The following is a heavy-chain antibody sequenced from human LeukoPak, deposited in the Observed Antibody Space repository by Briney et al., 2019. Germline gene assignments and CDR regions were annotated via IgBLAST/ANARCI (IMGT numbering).Heavy chain of an antibody. Sequence: ASVKVSCKASGYTFTSYEINWVRQATGHGLEWMGWVNPDSGDTAYAQKFQGRITMTRSTSITTAYMELSSLRSEDTAVYYCGRGLGSYDSSELTWPMISLWGQGTQATVSS. V-gene: IGHV1-8*01. J-gene: IGHJ4*02. D-gene: IGHD3-22*01. CDR2: VNPDSGDT. CDR1: GYTFTSYE. CDR3: GRGLGSYDSSELTWPMISL.